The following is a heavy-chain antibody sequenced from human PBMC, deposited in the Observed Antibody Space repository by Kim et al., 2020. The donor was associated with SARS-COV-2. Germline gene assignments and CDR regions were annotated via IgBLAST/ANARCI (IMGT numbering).Heavy chain of an antibody. CDR3: ARSTQHHVYDFWSGYYNLDP. D-gene: IGHD3-3*01. Sequence: GESLKISCKGSGYSFTSYWISWVRQMPGKGLEWMGRIDPSDSYTNYSPSFQGHVTISADKSISTAYLQWSSLKASDTAMYYCARSTQHHVYDFWSGYYNLDPWGQGTLVTVSS. J-gene: IGHJ5*02. V-gene: IGHV5-10-1*01. CDR2: IDPSDSYT. CDR1: GYSFTSYW.